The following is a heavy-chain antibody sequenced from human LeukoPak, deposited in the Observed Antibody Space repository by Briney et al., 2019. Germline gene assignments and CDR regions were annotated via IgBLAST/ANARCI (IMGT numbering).Heavy chain of an antibody. CDR1: GGSISSLY. J-gene: IGHJ5*02. Sequence: PSETLSLTCTVSGGSISSLYWTWIRQPTGKGLEWIGNIHNSGSTNYNPSLKSRVTISVDTAKNQFSLRLNSVTAADTAVYYCGRESFGGHCSRTGCYQYTWVDPWGQGSLVTVSS. CDR3: GRESFGGHCSRTGCYQYTWVDP. V-gene: IGHV4-59*11. CDR2: IHNSGST. D-gene: IGHD2-2*01.